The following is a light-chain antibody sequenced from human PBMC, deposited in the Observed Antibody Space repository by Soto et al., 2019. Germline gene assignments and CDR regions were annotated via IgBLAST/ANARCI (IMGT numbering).Light chain of an antibody. CDR3: QQLFDSPIT. CDR1: QYIIND. Sequence: AIQMTQSPSSLSSSVGDRVTITCRASQYIINDLSWYQQKPGKAPKVLIYVASRLQGGVPSRFSATVSGTEFSLTITSLQPEDFATYYCQQLFDSPITFGQGTRLEIK. J-gene: IGKJ5*01. CDR2: VAS. V-gene: IGKV1-6*02.